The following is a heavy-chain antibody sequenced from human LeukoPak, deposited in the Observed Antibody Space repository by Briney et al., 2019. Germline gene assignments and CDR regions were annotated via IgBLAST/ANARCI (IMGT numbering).Heavy chain of an antibody. J-gene: IGHJ5*02. Sequence: QPGGSLRLSCAASGFTFSGSAMHWVRQASGKGLEWVGRIRSKANSYATAYAASVKGRFTISRDDSKNTAYLQMNSLKTEDTAVYYCTRHRSGSSSTNWFDPWGQGTLVTVCS. V-gene: IGHV3-73*01. CDR3: TRHRSGSSSTNWFDP. CDR2: IRSKANSYAT. CDR1: GFTFSGSA. D-gene: IGHD1-26*01.